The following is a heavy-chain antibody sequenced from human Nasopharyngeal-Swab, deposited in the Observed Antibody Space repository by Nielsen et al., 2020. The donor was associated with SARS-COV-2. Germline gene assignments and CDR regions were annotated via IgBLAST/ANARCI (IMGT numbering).Heavy chain of an antibody. CDR2: INHSGST. V-gene: IGHV4-34*01. CDR3: ARGLVDVNMMLVVIGFSYWLDS. Sequence: WIRQPPGKGLEWSGEINHSGSTTYNPSLKSRVTISVDTSKNQFSLNLSSVTAADTAVYYCARGLVDVNMMLVVIGFSYWLDSWGQGTLVTVSS. D-gene: IGHD3-22*01. J-gene: IGHJ5*01.